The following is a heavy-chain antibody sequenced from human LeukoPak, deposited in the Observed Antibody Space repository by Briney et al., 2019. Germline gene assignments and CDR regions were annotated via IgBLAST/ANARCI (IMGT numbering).Heavy chain of an antibody. D-gene: IGHD4-17*01. J-gene: IGHJ3*01. Sequence: GGSLRLSCAASGFTFASDAMSWVRQAPGKGLEWVSSIRGSGDGTSYADSVKGRFTMSRDNYQNTLYLQMNSLRAEDTAIYYCGRDPNGDFVGAFDFWGQGTLVTVSS. CDR2: IRGSGDGT. CDR1: GFTFASDA. CDR3: GRDPNGDFVGAFDF. V-gene: IGHV3-23*01.